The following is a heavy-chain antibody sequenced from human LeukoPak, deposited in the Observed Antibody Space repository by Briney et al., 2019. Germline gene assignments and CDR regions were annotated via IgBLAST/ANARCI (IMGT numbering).Heavy chain of an antibody. Sequence: ASVTVSCKASGYTFITYYMHWVRQAPGQGLEGVGQINPDGGNTRYAQRFHGRVILSTDMSTSTVYMEVSSLRSDDTAVYYCARALVNPTLDSWGQGTLVTVSS. CDR1: GYTFITYY. V-gene: IGHV1-46*01. D-gene: IGHD3-10*01. CDR2: INPDGGNT. J-gene: IGHJ5*01. CDR3: ARALVNPTLDS.